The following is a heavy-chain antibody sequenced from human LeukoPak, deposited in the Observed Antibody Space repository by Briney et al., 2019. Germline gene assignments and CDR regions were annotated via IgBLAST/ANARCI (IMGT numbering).Heavy chain of an antibody. Sequence: SGGSLRLSCAASGFTFSSYEMNWVRQAPGKGLEWVSYISSSGSTIYYADSVKGRFTISRDNAKNSLYLQMNSLRAEDTAVYYCARPQKVTPGAFDIWGQGTMVTVSS. CDR1: GFTFSSYE. V-gene: IGHV3-48*03. J-gene: IGHJ3*02. CDR2: ISSSGSTI. CDR3: ARPQKVTPGAFDI. D-gene: IGHD2-21*02.